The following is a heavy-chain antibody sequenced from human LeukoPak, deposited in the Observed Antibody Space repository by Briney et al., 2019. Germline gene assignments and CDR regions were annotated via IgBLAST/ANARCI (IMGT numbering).Heavy chain of an antibody. CDR3: ARNPTVTGGGWFDP. CDR1: GYNFIGYY. CDR2: INPNSGGT. D-gene: IGHD4-17*01. V-gene: IGHV1-2*02. Sequence: ASVKVSCKASGYNFIGYYMHWVRQAPGQGLEWMGWINPNSGGTNYAQKFQGRVTMTRDTSISTAYMELSRLRSDDTAVYYCARNPTVTGGGWFDPWGQGTLVTVSS. J-gene: IGHJ5*02.